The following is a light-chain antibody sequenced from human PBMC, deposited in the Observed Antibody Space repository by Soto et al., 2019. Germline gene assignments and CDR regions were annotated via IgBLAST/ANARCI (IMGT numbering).Light chain of an antibody. V-gene: IGLV4-60*02. CDR1: SGHSSYI. CDR2: LEGSGSY. CDR3: ETWDFNTRV. J-gene: IGLJ2*01. Sequence: QPVLTQSSSASASLGSSVKLTCTLSSGHSSYIIAWHQQQPGKATRYLMKLEGSGSYHKGSGVPDRFSGSSTGADRYLTISNLQLEDEADYYCETWDFNTRVFGGGTKLTVL.